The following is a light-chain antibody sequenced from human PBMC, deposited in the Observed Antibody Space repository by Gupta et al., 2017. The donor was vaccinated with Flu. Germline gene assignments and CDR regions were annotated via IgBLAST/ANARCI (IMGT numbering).Light chain of an antibody. CDR3: QQSDSVPDT. CDR2: TAS. CDR1: ESISTF. Sequence: DIQMSQSPSSLSAFVGDKVAITCRASESISTFLSWYQQKPGQAPTLLIYTASTLQTGVPSRFSGSGSETDFTLTISGLQPEDLATYYCQQSDSVPDTFGQGTKLEIK. J-gene: IGKJ2*01. V-gene: IGKV1-39*01.